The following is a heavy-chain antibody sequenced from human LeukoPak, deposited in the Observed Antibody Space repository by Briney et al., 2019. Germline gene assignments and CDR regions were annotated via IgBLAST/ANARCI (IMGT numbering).Heavy chain of an antibody. Sequence: GGSLRLSCAASGFTDSSNYMSWVRQAPGKGLEWVSVIYSGGSTYYADSVKGRFTISRDNSKNTLYLQMNSLRAEDTAVYYCAREIRGAFDIWGQGTMVTVSS. J-gene: IGHJ3*02. CDR1: GFTDSSNY. CDR2: IYSGGST. V-gene: IGHV3-66*02. CDR3: AREIRGAFDI. D-gene: IGHD3-3*01.